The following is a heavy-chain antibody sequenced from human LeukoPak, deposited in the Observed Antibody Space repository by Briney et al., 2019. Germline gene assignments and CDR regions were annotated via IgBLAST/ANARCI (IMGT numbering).Heavy chain of an antibody. CDR3: ARAVGSSESNWFDP. CDR2: IYTSGST. CDR1: GGSISSGSYY. Sequence: SETLSLTCTVSGGSISSGSYYWSWIRQPAGKGLEWIGRIYTSGSTNYNPSLKSRVTMSVDRSKNQFSLKLSSVTAADTAVYYCARAVGSSESNWFDPWSQGALVTVSS. J-gene: IGHJ5*02. D-gene: IGHD1-26*01. V-gene: IGHV4-61*02.